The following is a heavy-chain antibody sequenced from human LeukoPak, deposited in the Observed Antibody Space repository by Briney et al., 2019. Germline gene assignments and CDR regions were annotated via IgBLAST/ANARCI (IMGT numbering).Heavy chain of an antibody. CDR1: GCSISSYY. J-gene: IGHJ5*02. V-gene: IGHV4-59*01. CDR3: ASVPGVAL. Sequence: PSETLSLTCTVSGCSISSYYWSWIRQPPGKGLEWIGNIYYSGSTNYNPSLKSRVTISVDTSKNQFSLKLSSVPAADTAVYYCASVPGVALWGQGTLVTVSS. CDR2: IYYSGST. D-gene: IGHD2-2*01.